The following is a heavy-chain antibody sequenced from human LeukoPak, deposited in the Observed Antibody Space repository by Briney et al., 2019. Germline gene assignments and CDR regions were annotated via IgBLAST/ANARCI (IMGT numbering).Heavy chain of an antibody. D-gene: IGHD6-19*01. Sequence: ASVKVSCKASGYTFTNYYIHWVRQAPGQGLEWMGIINPSGGSTSYAQEFQGRVTMTRDTSTSTVYMDLSSLRSEDTAVYYCARDRLVRDIAVAGDYWGQGTLVTVSS. V-gene: IGHV1-46*01. CDR1: GYTFTNYY. CDR2: INPSGGST. J-gene: IGHJ4*02. CDR3: ARDRLVRDIAVAGDY.